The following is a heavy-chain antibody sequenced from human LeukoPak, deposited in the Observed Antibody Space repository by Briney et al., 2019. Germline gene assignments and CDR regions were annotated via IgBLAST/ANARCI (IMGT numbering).Heavy chain of an antibody. CDR2: VNLQGST. CDR1: GGSISDTNW. V-gene: IGHV4-4*02. CDR3: AREGGPYRPLDY. Sequence: PSGTLSLTCGVSGGSISDTNWWTWFRQPPGKGLEWIGEVNLQGSTNYKPSLKGRVAISVDKSENHISLKLTSVTAADTAVYYCAREGGPYRPLDYSGQGTLVTVAS. J-gene: IGHJ4*02.